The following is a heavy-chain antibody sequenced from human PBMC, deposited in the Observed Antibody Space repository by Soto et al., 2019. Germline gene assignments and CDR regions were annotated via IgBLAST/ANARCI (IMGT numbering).Heavy chain of an antibody. D-gene: IGHD6-13*01. J-gene: IGHJ5*02. CDR3: ARGYGWFDP. V-gene: IGHV3-33*01. Sequence: QVQLVESGGGVVQPGRSLRLSCAASGFTFSSYGMHWVRQAPGKGLEWVAVLRYDGSNKYYADSVKGRFTISRDNSKNTLYLQMNSLRAEDTAVYYCARGYGWFDPWGQGTLVTVSS. CDR2: LRYDGSNK. CDR1: GFTFSSYG.